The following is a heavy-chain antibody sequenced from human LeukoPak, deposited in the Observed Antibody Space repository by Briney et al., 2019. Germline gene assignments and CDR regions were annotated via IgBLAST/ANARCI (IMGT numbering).Heavy chain of an antibody. CDR2: MNLDGSEK. Sequence: GGSLRLSCAASGFTFSSYWMSWVRQAPGKGLEWVANMNLDGSEKYYVDSVKGRFTIPRDNAKNSLYLQMHSLRAEDTAVYYCGRDKKWLQYYYGVDVWGQGTTVIVSS. D-gene: IGHD5-12*01. CDR1: GFTFSSYW. V-gene: IGHV3-7*01. J-gene: IGHJ6*02. CDR3: GRDKKWLQYYYGVDV.